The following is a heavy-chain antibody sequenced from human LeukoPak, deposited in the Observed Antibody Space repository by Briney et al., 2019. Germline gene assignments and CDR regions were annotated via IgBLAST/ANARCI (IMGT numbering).Heavy chain of an antibody. CDR3: ARDLWSGFDY. Sequence: SETLSLTCTVSGGSISSYYWSWIRQPPGKGLEWIGYIYYSGSTNYNPSLKSRVTISVDTSKNQFSLKLSFVTAADTAVYYCARDLWSGFDYWGQGTLVTVSS. CDR2: IYYSGST. D-gene: IGHD3-3*01. J-gene: IGHJ4*02. V-gene: IGHV4-59*01. CDR1: GGSISSYY.